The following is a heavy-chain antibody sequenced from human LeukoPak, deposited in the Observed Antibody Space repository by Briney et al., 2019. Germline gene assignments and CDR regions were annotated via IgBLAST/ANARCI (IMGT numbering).Heavy chain of an antibody. CDR3: ATRDDYGDFDWYFDL. J-gene: IGHJ2*01. CDR2: IYRSGST. V-gene: IGHV4-38-2*01. Sequence: PSETLSLTCAVSGYSISSGYYWGWIRQPPGKGLEWIGSIYRSGSTYYNPSLKSRVTISVDTSKNQFSLKLSSVTAADTAVYYCATRDDYGDFDWYFDLWGRGTLVTVSS. CDR1: GYSISSGYY. D-gene: IGHD4-17*01.